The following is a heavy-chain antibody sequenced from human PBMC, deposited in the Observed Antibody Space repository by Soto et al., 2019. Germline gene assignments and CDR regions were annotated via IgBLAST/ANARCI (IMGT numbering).Heavy chain of an antibody. CDR3: PRKSGGSRATFDY. Sequence: GGSLRLSCAASGFTFSDYYMSWIRQAPGKGLEWVSYISTSSSYTNYADSVKGRFTISRDNAKNSLYLEMNSLRAEDTAVYYCPRKSGGSRATFDYWGQGTLVTVSS. CDR1: GFTFSDYY. CDR2: ISTSSSYT. J-gene: IGHJ4*02. D-gene: IGHD3-16*01. V-gene: IGHV3-11*06.